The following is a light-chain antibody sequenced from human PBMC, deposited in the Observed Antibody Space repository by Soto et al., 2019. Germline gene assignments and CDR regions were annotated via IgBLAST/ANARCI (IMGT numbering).Light chain of an antibody. V-gene: IGKV1-39*01. CDR2: AAT. J-gene: IGKJ2*01. CDR1: QIISSY. CDR3: QQSYSTPYT. Sequence: DIQMTQSPSSLSASVGDRVTITCRASQIISSYLNWYQQKPGKAPKLLIYAATSLQSGVPSRFSGRGSGPDFTLTISSLQPEDFATYYCQQSYSTPYTFGQGTKLEIK.